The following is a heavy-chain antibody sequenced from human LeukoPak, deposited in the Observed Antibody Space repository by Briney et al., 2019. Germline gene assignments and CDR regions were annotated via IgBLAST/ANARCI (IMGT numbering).Heavy chain of an antibody. V-gene: IGHV4-34*01. J-gene: IGHJ6*02. CDR3: ARDRTRSMVRGVIPYGMDV. Sequence: PSETLSLTCAVYGGSSSGYYWSWIRQPPGKGLEWIGEINHSGSTNYNPSLKSRVTISVDTSKNQFSLKLSSVTAADTAVYYCARDRTRSMVRGVIPYGMDVWGQGTTVTVSS. CDR1: GGSSSGYY. CDR2: INHSGST. D-gene: IGHD3-10*01.